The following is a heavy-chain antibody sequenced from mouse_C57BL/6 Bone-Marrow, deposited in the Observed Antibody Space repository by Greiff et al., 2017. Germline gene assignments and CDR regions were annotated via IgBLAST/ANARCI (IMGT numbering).Heavy chain of an antibody. J-gene: IGHJ3*01. D-gene: IGHD1-2*01. CDR3: ARLLRQFAY. CDR2: IYPGDGDT. Sequence: VQLQQSGPELVKPGASVKISCKASGYAFSSSWMNWVKQRPGKGLEWIGRIYPGDGDTNYNGKFKGKATLTADKSSSTAYMQLSSLTSEDSAVYFCARLLRQFAYCGQGTLVTVAA. CDR1: GYAFSSSW. V-gene: IGHV1-82*01.